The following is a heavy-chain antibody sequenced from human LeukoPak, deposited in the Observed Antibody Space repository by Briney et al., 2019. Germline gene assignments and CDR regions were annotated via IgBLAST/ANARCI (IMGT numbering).Heavy chain of an antibody. V-gene: IGHV4-4*07. J-gene: IGHJ4*02. CDR2: IYTSGNT. CDR3: ARDSGYDLT. Sequence: SETLSLTCSVSAGSISGYYWSWLRQPAGKGLEWIGRIYTSGNTNYKPSLNSRVTMSVDTSKNQFSLKLHSVTAADTAVYYCARDSGYDLTGGQGTLVTVSS. CDR1: AGSISGYY. D-gene: IGHD5-12*01.